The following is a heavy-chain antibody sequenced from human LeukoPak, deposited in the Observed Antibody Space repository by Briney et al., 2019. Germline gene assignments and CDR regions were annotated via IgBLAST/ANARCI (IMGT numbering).Heavy chain of an antibody. J-gene: IGHJ4*02. V-gene: IGHV3-64D*06. CDR1: GFTFGSYS. CDR3: VKDMRVVVTAILDY. D-gene: IGHD2-21*02. Sequence: PGGSLRLSCSASGFTFGSYSMHWVRQAPGKGLEYVSAITSNGATTYYTDSVKGRFTISRDNSKNTMYLQMSSLRAEDTAVCYCVKDMRVVVTAILDYWGQGTLVTVSS. CDR2: ITSNGATT.